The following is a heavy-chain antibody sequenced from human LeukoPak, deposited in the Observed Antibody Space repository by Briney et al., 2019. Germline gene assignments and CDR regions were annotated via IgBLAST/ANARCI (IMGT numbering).Heavy chain of an antibody. CDR1: GFTFSSYS. V-gene: IGHV3-21*01. CDR2: ISSSSSYI. J-gene: IGHJ6*03. CDR3: ARQDDYDILTGNYYYYMDV. Sequence: GGSLRLSCAASGFTFSSYSMNWVRQAPGKGLEWVSSISSSSSYIYYADSVKGRFTISRDNAKNSLYLQMNSLRAEDTAVYYCARQDDYDILTGNYYYYMDVWGKGTTVTVSS. D-gene: IGHD3-9*01.